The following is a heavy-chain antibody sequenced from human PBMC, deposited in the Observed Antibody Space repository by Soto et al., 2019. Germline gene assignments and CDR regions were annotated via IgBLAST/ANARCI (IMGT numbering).Heavy chain of an antibody. V-gene: IGHV4-4*07. D-gene: IGHD5-12*01. CDR1: GGSINTFY. Sequence: PSETLSLTCTVSGGSINTFYWSWVRQPAGKGLEWIGRIFSSGSTSFNPSLESRVAMSVDTSKNHFSLNLSSVTAADMAVYYCAREGSYSAYHFAHGIQLWSFDFWGQRALVTVSS. CDR2: IFSSGST. J-gene: IGHJ4*02. CDR3: AREGSYSAYHFAHGIQLWSFDF.